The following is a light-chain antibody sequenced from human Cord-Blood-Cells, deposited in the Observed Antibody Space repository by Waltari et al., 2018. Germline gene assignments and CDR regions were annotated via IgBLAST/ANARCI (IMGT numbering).Light chain of an antibody. V-gene: IGKV3-15*01. J-gene: IGKJ1*01. CDR1: QSVSSH. CDR2: GAS. Sequence: EIVMTQSPATLSVSPGERATLSCRARQSVSSHLAWYQQKPGQAPRLLIYGASTRATGIPARFSGSGSGTEFTLTISSLQSEDFAVYYCQQYNNWWTFGQGTKVEIK. CDR3: QQYNNWWT.